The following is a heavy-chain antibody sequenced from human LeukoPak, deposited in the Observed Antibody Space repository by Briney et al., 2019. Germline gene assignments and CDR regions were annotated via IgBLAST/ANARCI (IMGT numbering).Heavy chain of an antibody. Sequence: ASVKVSCKASGYSFTSYGFNWVRQAPGQGLEWMGWMSAYNGNTNYAQKLQGRVTMTTDTSTSTAYMELRSLRSDDTAVYYCARVTMVRGVIIRDDAFDIWGQGTMVTVSS. CDR2: MSAYNGNT. CDR3: ARVTMVRGVIIRDDAFDI. CDR1: GYSFTSYG. J-gene: IGHJ3*02. V-gene: IGHV1-18*01. D-gene: IGHD3-10*01.